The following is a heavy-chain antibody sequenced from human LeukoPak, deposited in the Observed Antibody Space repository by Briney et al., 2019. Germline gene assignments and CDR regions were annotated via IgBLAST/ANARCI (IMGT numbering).Heavy chain of an antibody. CDR3: ARALRGYFDY. Sequence: ASVKVSCKAAGYTVTSYDINWVRQATGQGLEWMGWMNPNSGNTGYAQKFQGRVTITRNTSISTAYMELSSLRSEDTAVYYCARALRGYFDYWGQGTLVTVSS. V-gene: IGHV1-8*03. CDR2: MNPNSGNT. J-gene: IGHJ4*02. CDR1: GYTVTSYD.